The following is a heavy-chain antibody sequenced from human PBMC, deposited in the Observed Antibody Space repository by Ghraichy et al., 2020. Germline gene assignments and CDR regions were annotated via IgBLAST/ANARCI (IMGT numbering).Heavy chain of an antibody. CDR2: ISSSSSYI. Sequence: GLLRLSCAASGLSVSSNYMNWVRQAPGKGLEWVSSISSSSSYIYYADSVKGRFTISRDNAKNSLYLQMSSLRAEDTAVYYCARDRAIDGYYYYYGMDVWGQGTTVTVSS. J-gene: IGHJ6*02. CDR3: ARDRAIDGYYYYYGMDV. CDR1: GLSVSSNY. D-gene: IGHD5-24*01. V-gene: IGHV3-21*01.